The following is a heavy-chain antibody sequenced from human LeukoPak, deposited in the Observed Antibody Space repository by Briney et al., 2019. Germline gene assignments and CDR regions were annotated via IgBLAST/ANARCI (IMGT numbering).Heavy chain of an antibody. Sequence: SETLSLTCAVYGGSFSGYYWSWIRQPPGKGLEWIGEINHSGSTNYNPSLKSRVTISVDTSKNQFSLELSSVTAADTAVYYCARTGRVGTAMVILRNFDYWGQGTLVTVSS. J-gene: IGHJ4*02. D-gene: IGHD5-18*01. V-gene: IGHV4-34*01. CDR3: ARTGRVGTAMVILRNFDY. CDR2: INHSGST. CDR1: GGSFSGYY.